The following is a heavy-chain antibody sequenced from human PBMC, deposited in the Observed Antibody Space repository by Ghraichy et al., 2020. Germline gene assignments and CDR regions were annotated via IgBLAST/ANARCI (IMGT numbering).Heavy chain of an antibody. J-gene: IGHJ4*02. CDR1: GGSISSHY. CDR3: ARDHGY. CDR2: IYYSGRT. Sequence: SETLSLTCTVSGGSISSHYWRWIRQPPGKGLEWIGYIYYSGRTNYNPSLKSRVTISLDTSKNQFSLKLTSVTAADTAVYYCARDHGYWGQGTLVTVSS. V-gene: IGHV4-59*11.